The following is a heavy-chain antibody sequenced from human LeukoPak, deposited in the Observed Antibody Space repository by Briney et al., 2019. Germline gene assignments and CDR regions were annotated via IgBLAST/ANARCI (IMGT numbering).Heavy chain of an antibody. V-gene: IGHV1-18*01. D-gene: IGHD3-22*01. J-gene: IGHJ4*02. CDR3: AREPFYYDSSGYYSDY. Sequence: GASVKVSCTASGYTFTSYGISWVRQAPGQGLEWMGWISAYNGNTNYAQKLQGRVTMTTDTSTSTAYMELRNLRSDDTAVYYCAREPFYYDSSGYYSDYWGQGTLVTVSS. CDR1: GYTFTSYG. CDR2: ISAYNGNT.